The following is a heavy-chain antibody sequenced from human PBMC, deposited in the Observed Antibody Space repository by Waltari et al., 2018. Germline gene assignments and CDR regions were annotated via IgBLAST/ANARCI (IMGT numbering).Heavy chain of an antibody. CDR2: IHPADSDT. Sequence: DVQLVQSGAEVKKPGESLKISCKGSEYSFSSHYIAWVRQMPGKGLEWMGRIHPADSDTTYSPSFQGKVTIAADRSINTAYLHWSRLKASDTAIYYCAGWTPTFALHLAPRSSWYFDLWGRGSLVTVSS. J-gene: IGHJ2*01. V-gene: IGHV5-51*01. D-gene: IGHD2-15*01. CDR1: EYSFSSHY. CDR3: AGWTPTFALHLAPRSSWYFDL.